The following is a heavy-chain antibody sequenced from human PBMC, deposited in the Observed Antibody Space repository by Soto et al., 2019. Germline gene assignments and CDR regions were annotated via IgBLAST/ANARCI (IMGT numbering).Heavy chain of an antibody. V-gene: IGHV4-30-4*01. CDR1: GGSITSGDYY. CDR2: IYYRGST. D-gene: IGHD3-3*01. J-gene: IGHJ4*02. CDR3: ANGPPFGR. Sequence: SETLSLTCAGSGGSITSGDYYWSWIRQPPGKGLEGIGYIYYRGSTYYNPSLRGRVTISVDTYKNQFSLKLYSVTAVDTAVYYCANGPPFGRWGQGTLVTVSS.